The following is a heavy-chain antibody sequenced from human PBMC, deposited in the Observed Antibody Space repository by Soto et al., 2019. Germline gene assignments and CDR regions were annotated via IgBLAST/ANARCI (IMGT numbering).Heavy chain of an antibody. CDR3: AKDFVAYCGGDCYFDN. D-gene: IGHD2-21*02. CDR1: SFTFSRYG. V-gene: IGHV3-30*18. Sequence: QVQLVESGGGVVQPGKSLRLSCAASSFTFSRYGVHWVRQAPGKGLEWLAVISYDGSSTFYADSVKGRFTISRDHSKNTLYLQMDSLRFEDTDRYYCAKDFVAYCGGDCYFDNWGQGTLVTVSS. CDR2: ISYDGSST. J-gene: IGHJ4*02.